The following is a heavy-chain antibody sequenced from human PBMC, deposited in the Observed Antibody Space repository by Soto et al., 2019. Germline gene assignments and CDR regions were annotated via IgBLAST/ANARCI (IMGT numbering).Heavy chain of an antibody. CDR2: TYSRSRWYN. D-gene: IGHD1-7*01. Sequence: QVQLQESGPGLVKPSQTLSLTCVISGDSVSSNSAAWNWIRLSPSRGLEWLARTYSRSRWYNDYAVSVRSRITVHPDTSKPQCSLQLTSVTPEDTAVYYCAGTTSHHWLYMDVWGKGATVTVSS. V-gene: IGHV6-1*01. CDR1: GDSVSSNSAA. CDR3: AGTTSHHWLYMDV. J-gene: IGHJ6*03.